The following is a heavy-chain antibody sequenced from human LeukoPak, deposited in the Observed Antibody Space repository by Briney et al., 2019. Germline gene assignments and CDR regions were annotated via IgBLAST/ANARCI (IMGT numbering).Heavy chain of an antibody. V-gene: IGHV3-30-3*02. CDR1: GFTFSSYG. CDR3: AKEDDSLFFDY. CDR2: ISYDGSNK. Sequence: PGRSLRLSCAASGFTFSSYGMHWVRQAPGKGLEWVAVISYDGSNKYYADSVKGRFTISRDNSKNTLYLQMNSLRAEDTAVYYCAKEDDSLFFDYWGQGTLVTVSS. J-gene: IGHJ4*02. D-gene: IGHD3-22*01.